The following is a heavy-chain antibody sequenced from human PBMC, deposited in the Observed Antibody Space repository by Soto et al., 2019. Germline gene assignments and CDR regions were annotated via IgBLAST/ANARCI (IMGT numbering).Heavy chain of an antibody. V-gene: IGHV3-30*18. J-gene: IGHJ6*03. CDR3: AKDQTGDYYYMDV. CDR1: GFTFSSYG. Sequence: QVQLVESGGGVVQPGRSLRLSCAASGFTFSSYGMHWVRQAPGKGLEWVAVISYDGSNKYYADSVKGRFTISRDNSKNTLYLQMNSLRAEDTAVYYCAKDQTGDYYYMDVWGKGTTVTVSS. D-gene: IGHD7-27*01. CDR2: ISYDGSNK.